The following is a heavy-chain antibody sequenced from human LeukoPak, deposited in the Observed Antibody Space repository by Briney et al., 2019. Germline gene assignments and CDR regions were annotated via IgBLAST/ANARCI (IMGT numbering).Heavy chain of an antibody. CDR2: INTNTGNP. D-gene: IGHD3-9*01. CDR1: GYTFTSYA. V-gene: IGHV7-4-1*02. J-gene: IGHJ4*02. Sequence: GASVKVSCKASGYTFTSYAMNWVRQAPGQGLEWMGWINTNTGNPTYAQGFTGRFVFSLDTSVSTAYLQISSLKAEDTAVYYCARETGYYDILTGYYNPLPLDYWGQGTLVTVSS. CDR3: ARETGYYDILTGYYNPLPLDY.